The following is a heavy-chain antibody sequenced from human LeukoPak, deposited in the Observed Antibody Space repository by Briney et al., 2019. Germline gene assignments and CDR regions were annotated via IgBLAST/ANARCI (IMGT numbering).Heavy chain of an antibody. CDR1: NASFGPYY. D-gene: IGHD2-21*01. Sequence: SETLSLTCDVYNASFGPYYWSWLRQSPGKGLEYIGEVNYRGDGNYNPTLNSRASISIDTSKKQFSLRLTSVTAADTAMYYCARETSLHIFDSWGQGTLVTVSS. CDR3: ARETSLHIFDS. CDR2: VNYRGDG. J-gene: IGHJ4*02. V-gene: IGHV4-34*01.